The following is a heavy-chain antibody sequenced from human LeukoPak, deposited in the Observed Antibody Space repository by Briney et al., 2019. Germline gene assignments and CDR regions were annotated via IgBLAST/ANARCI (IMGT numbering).Heavy chain of an antibody. CDR1: GYSFTTHW. Sequence: GESLKISCKGSGYSFTTHWIGWVRQMPGKGLEWMGIIYPGDSDTRYSPPFQGQVTISADTSTSTAYLQWSSLRASDTAIYYCARQVNDYGDYWGQGTLVTVSS. CDR2: IYPGDSDT. CDR3: ARQVNDYGDY. D-gene: IGHD2-8*01. V-gene: IGHV5-51*01. J-gene: IGHJ4*02.